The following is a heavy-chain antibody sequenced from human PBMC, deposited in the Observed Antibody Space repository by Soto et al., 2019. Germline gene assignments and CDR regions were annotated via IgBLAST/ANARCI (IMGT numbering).Heavy chain of an antibody. J-gene: IGHJ6*03. V-gene: IGHV1-2*04. CDR1: GYTFTGYY. Sequence: GASVKVSCKASGYTFTGYYMHWVRQAPGQGLEWMGWINPNSGGTNYAQKFQGWVTMTRDTSISTAYMELSRLRSDDTAVYYCARDMRRGDIVVVPAASLYYYYYMDVWGKGTTVTVSS. D-gene: IGHD2-2*01. CDR2: INPNSGGT. CDR3: ARDMRRGDIVVVPAASLYYYYYMDV.